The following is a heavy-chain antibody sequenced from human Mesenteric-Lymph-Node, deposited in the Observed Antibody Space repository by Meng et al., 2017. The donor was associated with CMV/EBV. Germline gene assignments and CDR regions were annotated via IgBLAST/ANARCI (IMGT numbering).Heavy chain of an antibody. CDR1: GYTFTGYY. Sequence: ASVKVSCKPSGYTFTGYYIHWVRQAPGQGLEWLGWINPYTDDAKYAQKFQGRVTITRDTSISTAYVELNSLTSDDTAMYYCARAPLVVPASMRIYPLDYWGHGTLVTVSS. CDR2: INPYTDDA. D-gene: IGHD2-2*01. CDR3: ARAPLVVPASMRIYPLDY. J-gene: IGHJ4*01. V-gene: IGHV1-2*02.